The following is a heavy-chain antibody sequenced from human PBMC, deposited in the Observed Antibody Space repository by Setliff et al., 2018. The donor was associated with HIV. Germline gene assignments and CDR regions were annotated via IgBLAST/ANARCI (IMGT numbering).Heavy chain of an antibody. J-gene: IGHJ6*03. CDR1: GYTSTSYD. CDR3: ARTRSGGSSVYYYYYMDV. Sequence: ASVKVSCKASGYTSTSYDINWVRQATGQGLEWMGWMNPDSGNTGSAQNFQGRLTITWNTSISTAYMELGSLGFDDTAVYFCARTRSGGSSVYYYYYMDVRGQGTAVTVS. D-gene: IGHD2-15*01. CDR2: MNPDSGNT. V-gene: IGHV1-8*01.